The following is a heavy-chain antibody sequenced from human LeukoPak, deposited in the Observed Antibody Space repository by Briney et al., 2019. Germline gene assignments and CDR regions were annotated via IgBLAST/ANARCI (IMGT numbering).Heavy chain of an antibody. CDR1: GGSISSYY. CDR2: IYYSGST. D-gene: IGHD6-13*01. CDR3: ARGIAAAVFRAFDI. V-gene: IGHV4-59*01. J-gene: IGHJ3*02. Sequence: SETLSLTCTVSGGSISSYYWSWIRQPPGKGLEWIGYIYYSGSTNYNPSLKSRVTISVDTSKNQFSLKLSSVTAADTAVYYCARGIAAAVFRAFDIWGQGTMVTVSS.